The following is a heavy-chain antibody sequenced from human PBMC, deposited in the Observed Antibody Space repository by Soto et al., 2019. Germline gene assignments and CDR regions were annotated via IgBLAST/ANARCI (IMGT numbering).Heavy chain of an antibody. Sequence: SETLSLTCTVSGGSISSYYWSWIRQPPGKGLEWIGYIYYSGSTNYNPSLKSRVTISVDTSKNQFSLKLSSVTAADTAVYYCARENIAVAGTIDYWGQGTLVTVSS. D-gene: IGHD6-19*01. V-gene: IGHV4-59*01. J-gene: IGHJ4*02. CDR1: GGSISSYY. CDR2: IYYSGST. CDR3: ARENIAVAGTIDY.